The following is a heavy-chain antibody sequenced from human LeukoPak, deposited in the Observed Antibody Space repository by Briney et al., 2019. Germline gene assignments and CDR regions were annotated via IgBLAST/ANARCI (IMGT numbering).Heavy chain of an antibody. J-gene: IGHJ4*02. D-gene: IGHD1-14*01. CDR1: GYSFTSYW. CDR2: IYPGDSDT. CDR3: ARRISVYYFDY. Sequence: GASLKISCKGSGYSFTSYWIGWVRQLPAKGLEWMGIIYPGDSDTRYSPSYQGQVTISAHKSISTAYLQWSSPKASDTAMYYCARRISVYYFDYWGQGTLVTVSS. V-gene: IGHV5-51*01.